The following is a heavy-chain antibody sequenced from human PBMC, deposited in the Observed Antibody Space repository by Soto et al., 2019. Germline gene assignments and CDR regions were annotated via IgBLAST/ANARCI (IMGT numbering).Heavy chain of an antibody. CDR2: ISYDGSNK. D-gene: IGHD6-13*01. CDR1: GFTFSSYG. J-gene: IGHJ4*02. Sequence: QVQLVESGGGVVQPGRSLRLSCAASGFTFSSYGMHWVRQAPGKGLEWVAVISYDGSNKYYADSEKGRFTISRDNSKNTLYLQMNSLRAEDTAVYYGAKDYRMEAIAAAGTSKSGCYFDYWGQGTLVTVSS. V-gene: IGHV3-30*18. CDR3: AKDYRMEAIAAAGTSKSGCYFDY.